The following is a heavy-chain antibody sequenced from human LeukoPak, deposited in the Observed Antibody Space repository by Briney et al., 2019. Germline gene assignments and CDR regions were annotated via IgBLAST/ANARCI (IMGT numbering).Heavy chain of an antibody. Sequence: GGSLRPSCAASGFTFSSYGMHWVRQAPGKGLEWVAVIWYDGSNKYYADSVKGRFTISRDNSKNTLYLQMNSLRAEDTAVYYCARANMGATSEKDAFDIWGQGTMVTVSS. J-gene: IGHJ3*02. CDR1: GFTFSSYG. D-gene: IGHD1-26*01. CDR3: ARANMGATSEKDAFDI. V-gene: IGHV3-33*01. CDR2: IWYDGSNK.